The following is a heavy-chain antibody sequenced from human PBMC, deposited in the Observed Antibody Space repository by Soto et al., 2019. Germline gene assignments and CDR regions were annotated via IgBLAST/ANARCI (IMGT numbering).Heavy chain of an antibody. CDR2: ISWNSETI. D-gene: IGHD4-17*01. CDR3: AKDMKWGGMTTIHYFDS. Sequence: GGSLRLSCAASGFTVDDYAMHWVRQAPGKGLEWVSGISWNSETIDYADSVKGRFTISRDNAKSSLFLQMNSLRPDDTALYYCAKDMKWGGMTTIHYFDSWGQGTLVTVXS. V-gene: IGHV3-9*01. J-gene: IGHJ4*02. CDR1: GFTVDDYA.